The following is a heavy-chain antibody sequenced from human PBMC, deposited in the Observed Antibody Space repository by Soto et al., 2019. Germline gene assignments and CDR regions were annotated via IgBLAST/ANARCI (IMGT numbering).Heavy chain of an antibody. J-gene: IGHJ6*03. CDR2: IYPGDSDT. Sequence: GESLKISCKGSGYSFTSYWIGWVRQMPGKGLEWMGIIYPGDSDTRYSPSFQGQVTISADKSISTAYLQWSSLKASDTAMYYCARHRMMTTASSYMDALGKGTTLPISS. CDR1: GYSFTSYW. V-gene: IGHV5-51*01. CDR3: ARHRMMTTASSYMDA. D-gene: IGHD4-17*01.